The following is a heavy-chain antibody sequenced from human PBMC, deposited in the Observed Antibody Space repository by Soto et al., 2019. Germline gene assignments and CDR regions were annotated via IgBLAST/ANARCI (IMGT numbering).Heavy chain of an antibody. J-gene: IGHJ4*02. CDR3: PRARLDTPALDY. V-gene: IGHV3-30-3*01. D-gene: IGHD2-2*01. Sequence: QVQLVESWGGVVQPGRSLRLSCAASGFTFSIYAMHWVRQAPGKGREWVAVISYDGSNKYYAASVKGRFTISRDHSKNTRYLQMHSLRTEDTAVYYCPRARLDTPALDYWGQGTLVTVSS. CDR1: GFTFSIYA. CDR2: ISYDGSNK.